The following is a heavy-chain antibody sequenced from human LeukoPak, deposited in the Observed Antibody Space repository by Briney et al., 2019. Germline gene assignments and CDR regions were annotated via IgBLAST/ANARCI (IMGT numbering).Heavy chain of an antibody. CDR2: INHSGST. CDR3: ARGYCSSTSCYYYYGMDV. CDR1: GGSISSGGYY. V-gene: IGHV4-39*07. D-gene: IGHD2-2*01. Sequence: SETLSLTCTVSGGSISSGGYYWSWIRQPPGKGLEWIGEINHSGSTNYNPSLKSRVTISVDTSKNQFSLKLSSVTAADTAVYYCARGYCSSTSCYYYYGMDVWGQGTTVTVSS. J-gene: IGHJ6*02.